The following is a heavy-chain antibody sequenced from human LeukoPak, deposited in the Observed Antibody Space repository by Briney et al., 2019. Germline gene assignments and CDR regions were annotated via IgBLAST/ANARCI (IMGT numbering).Heavy chain of an antibody. J-gene: IGHJ6*03. CDR1: GFTFSSYA. V-gene: IGHV3-30*04. Sequence: GGSLRLSCAASGFTFSSYAMHWVRQAPGKGLEWVAVISYDGSNKYYADSVKGRFTISRDNAKNSLYLQMNSLRAEDTAVYYCARGGADTAMVSVGWDYYYYYYMDVWGKGTTVTISS. CDR2: ISYDGSNK. D-gene: IGHD5-18*01. CDR3: ARGGADTAMVSVGWDYYYYYYMDV.